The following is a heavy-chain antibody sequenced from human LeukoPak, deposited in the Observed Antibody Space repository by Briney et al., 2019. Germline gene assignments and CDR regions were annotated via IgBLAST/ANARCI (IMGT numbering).Heavy chain of an antibody. CDR2: IIPIFGTA. D-gene: IGHD3-10*01. CDR3: ARARGGAGTDYMDV. J-gene: IGHJ6*03. V-gene: IGHV1-69*13. CDR1: GYTFTGYF. Sequence: SVKVSCKASGYTFTGYFIHWVRQAPGQGLEWMGGIIPIFGTANYAQKFQGRVTITADESTSTAYMELSSLRSEDTAVYYCARARGGAGTDYMDVWGKGTTVTVSS.